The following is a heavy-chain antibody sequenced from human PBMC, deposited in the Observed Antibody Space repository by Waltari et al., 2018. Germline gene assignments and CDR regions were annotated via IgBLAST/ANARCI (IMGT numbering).Heavy chain of an antibody. CDR2: IKEDGSKE. D-gene: IGHD1-26*01. V-gene: IGHV3-7*04. CDR3: ARDWEGERPNFDY. CDR1: GFSFSNVW. Sequence: EVQLVESGGGLVEPGGSLRLSCVASGFSFSNVWMRWVRRAPGKGLEWVADIKEDGSKEYYLGSVKGRFTISRDNAKNSVYLQMNSLRPEDTAVYYCARDWEGERPNFDYWGQGTLVTVSS. J-gene: IGHJ4*02.